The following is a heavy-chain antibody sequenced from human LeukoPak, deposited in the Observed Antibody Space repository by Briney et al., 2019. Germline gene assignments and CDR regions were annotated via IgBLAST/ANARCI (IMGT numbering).Heavy chain of an antibody. Sequence: TSQTLSLTCTVSGGSISSGSYYWSWIRQPAGKGLEWIVRIYTSGSTNYNPSLKSRVTISVDTSKNQFSLTLSSVTAADTAVYYCARVPEYSYGYFDFWGQGTPVTVSS. D-gene: IGHD6-6*01. CDR1: GGSISSGSYY. J-gene: IGHJ4*02. CDR2: IYTSGST. CDR3: ARVPEYSYGYFDF. V-gene: IGHV4-61*02.